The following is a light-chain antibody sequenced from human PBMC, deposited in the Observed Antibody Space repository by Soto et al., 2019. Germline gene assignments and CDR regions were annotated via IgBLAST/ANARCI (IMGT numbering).Light chain of an antibody. V-gene: IGLV2-8*01. J-gene: IGLJ1*01. Sequence: QSVLTQPPSASGSPGQSVTISCTGTSSDVGGYNYVSWYQQEPGKAPKLMIYEVTKRPSGVPDRFSGSKSGNTASLTVSGLQAEDEADYYCSSHTGSSNFYVFGTGTKVNVL. CDR2: EVT. CDR3: SSHTGSSNFYV. CDR1: SSDVGGYNY.